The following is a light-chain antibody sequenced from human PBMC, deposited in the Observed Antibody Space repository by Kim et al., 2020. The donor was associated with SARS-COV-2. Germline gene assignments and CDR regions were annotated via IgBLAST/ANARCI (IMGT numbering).Light chain of an antibody. CDR3: QQYNNWPRT. Sequence: EIVMTQSPATLSVSPGERATLSCRASQSVSSNLAWYQQKPGQAPRLLIYGASTRATGIPARFSGSGSGTEFTLTISSLQSEDFPVYYCQQYNNWPRTFGQGTKVE. J-gene: IGKJ1*01. CDR1: QSVSSN. V-gene: IGKV3-15*01. CDR2: GAS.